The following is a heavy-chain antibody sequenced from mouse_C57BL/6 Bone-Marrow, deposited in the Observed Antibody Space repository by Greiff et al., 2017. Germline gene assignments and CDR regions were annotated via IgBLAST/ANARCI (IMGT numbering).Heavy chain of an antibody. CDR1: GFSLTSYG. J-gene: IGHJ3*01. CDR2: IWSGGST. D-gene: IGHD2-3*01. V-gene: IGHV2-2*01. Sequence: QVQLQQSGPGLVQPSQSLSITCTVSGFSLTSYGVHWVRQSPGKGLEWLGVIWSGGSTDYNAAFISRLSISKDNSKSQVFFKRNSLQADDTAIYYCARNWRGDGYYAWFAYWGQGTLVTVSA. CDR3: ARNWRGDGYYAWFAY.